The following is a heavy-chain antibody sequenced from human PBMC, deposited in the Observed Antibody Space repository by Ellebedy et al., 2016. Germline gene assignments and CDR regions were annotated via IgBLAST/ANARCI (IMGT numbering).Heavy chain of an antibody. J-gene: IGHJ5*02. Sequence: GESLKISXKSSGYSFTNYWIGWVRQMPGKGLEWMGIIYPSDSETRYSPSFQGQVTFSVGKSISTAYLQWTSLKASDTAMYYCARGFGDYGDYITRFDPWGQGTLVIVSS. V-gene: IGHV5-51*01. CDR2: IYPSDSET. CDR1: GYSFTNYW. D-gene: IGHD4-17*01. CDR3: ARGFGDYGDYITRFDP.